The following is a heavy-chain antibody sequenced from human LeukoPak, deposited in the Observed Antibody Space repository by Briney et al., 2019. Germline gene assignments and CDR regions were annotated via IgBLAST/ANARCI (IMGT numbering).Heavy chain of an antibody. CDR1: GFTFSSYS. D-gene: IGHD3-22*01. Sequence: PGGSLRLSCAASGFTFSSYSMNWVRQAPGKGLEWVSYISSSSSTIYYADSVKGRFTISRDNAKNSLYLQMNSLRAEDTAVYYCARADYYDSSGYRKTYYYYGMDVWGQGTTVTVSS. CDR2: ISSSSSTI. V-gene: IGHV3-48*04. CDR3: ARADYYDSSGYRKTYYYYGMDV. J-gene: IGHJ6*02.